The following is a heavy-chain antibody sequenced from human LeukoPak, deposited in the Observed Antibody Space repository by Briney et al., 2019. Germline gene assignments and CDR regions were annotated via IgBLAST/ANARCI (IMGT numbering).Heavy chain of an antibody. CDR1: GFTFSSYA. Sequence: GGSLRLSCAASGFTFSSYAMHWVRQAPGKGLEWVAVISYDGSNKYYADSVKGRFTISRDISKNTLYLQMNSLRAEDTAVYYCAKASGYSYGYWYYGMDVWGQGTTVTVSS. CDR2: ISYDGSNK. V-gene: IGHV3-30-3*01. CDR3: AKASGYSYGYWYYGMDV. J-gene: IGHJ6*02. D-gene: IGHD5-18*01.